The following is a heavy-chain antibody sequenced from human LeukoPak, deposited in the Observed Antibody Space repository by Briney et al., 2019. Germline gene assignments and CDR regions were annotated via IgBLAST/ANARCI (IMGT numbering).Heavy chain of an antibody. V-gene: IGHV4-39*07. D-gene: IGHD6-13*01. CDR2: IDYSGRT. CDR3: ATEYSSSWYESYYYYYMDV. Sequence: SETLSLTCTVSSGSISSNNHYWGWVRQSQGKGLEWIASIDYSGRTDYNPSVKSRVTITVVRSKNQFSLKLTSVTAADTAVYYCATEYSSSWYESYYYYYMDVWGKGTTVTLSS. J-gene: IGHJ6*03. CDR1: SGSISSNNHY.